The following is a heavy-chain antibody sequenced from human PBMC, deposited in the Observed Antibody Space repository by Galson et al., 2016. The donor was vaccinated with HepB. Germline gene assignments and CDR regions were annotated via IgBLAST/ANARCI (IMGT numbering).Heavy chain of an antibody. CDR3: ARVRFSTSAGYYFDY. CDR1: GYTFTNHF. D-gene: IGHD6-13*01. V-gene: IGHV1-46*01. CDR2: INPNDRTT. J-gene: IGHJ4*02. Sequence: SVKVSCKASGYTFTNHFIHWVRQAPGQGLEWMGIINPNDRTTYYAQRFQGRVIMTSDTSTSTVYMELSSLTSEDMALYYCARVRFSTSAGYYFDYWGQGTLVTVSS.